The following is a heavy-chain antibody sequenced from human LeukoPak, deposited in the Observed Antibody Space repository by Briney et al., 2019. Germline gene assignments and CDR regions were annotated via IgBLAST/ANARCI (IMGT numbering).Heavy chain of an antibody. D-gene: IGHD3-10*01. CDR2: IYHSGST. CDR1: GGSVSSSNW. V-gene: IGHV4-4*02. J-gene: IGHJ4*02. CDR3: ARAPEQDLVLF. Sequence: PSETLSLTCAVSGGSVSSSNWWSWVRQPPGKGLEWIGEIYHSGSTNYNPSLKSRVTISLDKSKNQFSLKLSSVTAADTAVYYCARAPEQDLVLFWGQGTLVTVSS.